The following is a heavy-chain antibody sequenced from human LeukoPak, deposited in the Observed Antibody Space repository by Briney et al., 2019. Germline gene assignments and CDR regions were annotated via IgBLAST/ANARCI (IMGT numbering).Heavy chain of an antibody. V-gene: IGHV3-11*01. CDR1: GFTFSDYY. CDR3: VKDRASSGWPRWFDP. Sequence: PGGSLRPSCAASGFTFSDYYMSWIRQAPGKGLEWVSYISNSGSTIYYADSVKGRFTISRDNSKNTLYLQMNSLRVEDSAIYYCVKDRASSGWPRWFDPWGQGTLVTVSS. J-gene: IGHJ5*02. D-gene: IGHD6-19*01. CDR2: ISNSGSTI.